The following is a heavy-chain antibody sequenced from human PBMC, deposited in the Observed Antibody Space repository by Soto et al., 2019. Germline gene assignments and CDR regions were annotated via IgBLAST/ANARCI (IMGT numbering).Heavy chain of an antibody. CDR2: ISGGGDAA. J-gene: IGHJ2*01. D-gene: IGHD3-16*01. Sequence: EVQLLESGGGLVQPGGSLRLSCAGFGFTFINYAMNWVRQVPGKGLEWVSSISGGGDAAFFPDSVRGRFTISRDNSKNTVTLQMNSLGVDDTAVYYCARKILGSTSRPNYWYFDVWGRGTLVTVSS. V-gene: IGHV3-23*01. CDR1: GFTFINYA. CDR3: ARKILGSTSRPNYWYFDV.